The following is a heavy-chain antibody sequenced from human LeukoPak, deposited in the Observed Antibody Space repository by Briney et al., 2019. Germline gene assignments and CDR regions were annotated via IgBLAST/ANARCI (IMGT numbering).Heavy chain of an antibody. V-gene: IGHV3-23*01. Sequence: GGSLRLSCAASAFTFSSYAMSWVRQAPGKGLEWVSAISGSGGSTYYADSVKGRFTISRDNSKNTLYLQMNSLRAEDTAVYYCAKDDGSGSYLVSDWFDPWGQGTLVTVSS. CDR2: ISGSGGST. J-gene: IGHJ5*02. D-gene: IGHD3-10*01. CDR1: AFTFSSYA. CDR3: AKDDGSGSYLVSDWFDP.